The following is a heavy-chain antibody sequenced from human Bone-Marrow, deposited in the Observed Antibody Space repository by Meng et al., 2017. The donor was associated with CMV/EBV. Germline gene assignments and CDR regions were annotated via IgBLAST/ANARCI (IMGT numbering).Heavy chain of an antibody. CDR3: ARWDYNYYYGMDV. V-gene: IGHV1-69*05. Sequence: SVKVSCKASGGTFSSYAISWVRQAPGQGLEWMGGIIPIFGTANYAQKFQGRVTITTDESTSTAYMELSSLRSEDTAVYYCARWDYNYYYGMDVWGPGTTVTVSS. CDR2: IIPIFGTA. CDR1: GGTFSSYA. D-gene: IGHD1-26*01. J-gene: IGHJ6*02.